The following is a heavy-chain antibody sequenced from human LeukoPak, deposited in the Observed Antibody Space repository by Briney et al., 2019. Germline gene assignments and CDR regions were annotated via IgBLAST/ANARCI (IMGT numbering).Heavy chain of an antibody. CDR1: GYTFTSYY. Sequence: ASVKVSCKASGYTFTSYYMHWVRQAPGQGLEWMGIINPSGGSTSYAQKFQGRVTMTRDTSTSTVYMELSSLRSEDTAVYYCAPLVVGGYYFSGRSYYFDYWGQGTLVTVSS. CDR2: INPSGGST. V-gene: IGHV1-46*01. D-gene: IGHD3-22*01. CDR3: APLVVGGYYFSGRSYYFDY. J-gene: IGHJ4*02.